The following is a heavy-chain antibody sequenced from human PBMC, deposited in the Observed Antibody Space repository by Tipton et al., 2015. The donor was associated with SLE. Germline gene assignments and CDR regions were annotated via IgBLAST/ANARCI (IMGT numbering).Heavy chain of an antibody. Sequence: SLRLSCAASGFTFSSYEMNWVRQAPGKGLEWVALISYDGSNKFYADSVKGRFTISRDNSRNTLYLHMNSLRVEDTAVFYCAENTPHFFWGQGTLVSVSS. D-gene: IGHD2/OR15-2a*01. CDR2: ISYDGSNK. CDR1: GFTFSSYE. V-gene: IGHV3-30*03. J-gene: IGHJ4*02. CDR3: AENTPHFF.